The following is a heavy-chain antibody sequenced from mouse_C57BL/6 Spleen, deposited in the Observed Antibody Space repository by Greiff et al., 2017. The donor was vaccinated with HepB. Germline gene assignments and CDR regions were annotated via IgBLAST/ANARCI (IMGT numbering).Heavy chain of an antibody. J-gene: IGHJ3*01. V-gene: IGHV5-9-1*02. CDR3: TREGSLGFAY. Sequence: DVHLVESGEGLVKPGGSLKLSCAASGFTFSSYAMSWVRQTPEKRLEWVAYISSGGDYIYYADTVKGRFTISRDNARNTLYLQMSSLKSEDTAMYYCTREGSLGFAYWGQGTLVTVSA. D-gene: IGHD6-2*01. CDR1: GFTFSSYA. CDR2: ISSGGDYI.